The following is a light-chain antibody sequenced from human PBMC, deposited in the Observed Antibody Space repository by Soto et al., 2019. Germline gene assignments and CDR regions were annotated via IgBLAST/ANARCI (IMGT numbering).Light chain of an antibody. CDR1: QSVSSSY. Sequence: EIVLTQSPGTVSLSPGERATLSCRASQSVSSSYLAWYQQKPGQAPRLLIYGASSRATGIPDRFSGSGAGTDYTLTISRLEPEDFAVYYCQQYGSSLTWTCGQGTKVEIK. CDR2: GAS. CDR3: QQYGSSLTWT. J-gene: IGKJ1*01. V-gene: IGKV3-20*01.